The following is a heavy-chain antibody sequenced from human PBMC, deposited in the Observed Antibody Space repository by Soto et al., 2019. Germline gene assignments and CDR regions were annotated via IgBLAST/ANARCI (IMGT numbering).Heavy chain of an antibody. J-gene: IGHJ4*02. CDR1: GYTFTSYG. Sequence: ASVKVSCKASGYTFTSYGISWVRQAPGQGLEWMGIINPSGGSTSYAQKFQGRVTMTRDTSTSTVYMELSSLRSEDTAVYYCASSRGYSGYDSFPFDYWGQGTLVTVSS. V-gene: IGHV1-46*03. CDR3: ASSRGYSGYDSFPFDY. D-gene: IGHD5-12*01. CDR2: INPSGGST.